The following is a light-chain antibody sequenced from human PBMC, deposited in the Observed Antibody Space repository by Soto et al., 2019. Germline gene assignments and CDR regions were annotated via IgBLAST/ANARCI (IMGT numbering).Light chain of an antibody. CDR1: KIGSRT. J-gene: IGLJ3*02. CDR3: QVCDGSSEHPGV. V-gene: IGLV3-21*04. Sequence: SYELPQPPSVSAAPGKTARITCGGNKIGSRTVRWYPQKPGQASFLLFYYDSDRPSGMPERVSGSNSGNTATLTISRVEAGDEADYYCQVCDGSSEHPGVFGGGTKLTVL. CDR2: YDS.